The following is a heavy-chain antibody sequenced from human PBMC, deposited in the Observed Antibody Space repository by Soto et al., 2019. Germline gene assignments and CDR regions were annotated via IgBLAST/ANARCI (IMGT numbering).Heavy chain of an antibody. CDR2: IYYSGST. V-gene: IGHV4-30-4*01. CDR3: ATDRRGVTTVEYYYYGMDV. Sequence: SETLSLTCTVSGGSISSGDYYWSWIRQPPGKGLEWIGYIYYSGSTYYNPSLKSRVTISVDTSKNQFSLKLSSVTAADTAVYYCATDRRGVTTVEYYYYGMDVWGQGTTVTVSS. CDR1: GGSISSGDYY. J-gene: IGHJ6*02. D-gene: IGHD3-10*01.